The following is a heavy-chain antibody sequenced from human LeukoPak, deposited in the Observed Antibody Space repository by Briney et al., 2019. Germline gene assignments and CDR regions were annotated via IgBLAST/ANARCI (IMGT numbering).Heavy chain of an antibody. CDR1: GFTFSSYG. CDR2: IRYDGSNK. V-gene: IGHV3-30*02. CDR3: ARERGFSASWYGWFDP. D-gene: IGHD6-13*01. J-gene: IGHJ5*02. Sequence: GGSLRLSCAASGFTFSSYGMHWVRQAPGKGLEWVAFIRYDGSNKYYADSVKGRFTISRDNSKNTVYLQMNSLRAEDTAVYYCARERGFSASWYGWFDPWGQGTLVTVSS.